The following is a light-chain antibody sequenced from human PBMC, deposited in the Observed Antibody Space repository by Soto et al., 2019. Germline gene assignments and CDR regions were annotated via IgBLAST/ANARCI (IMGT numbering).Light chain of an antibody. CDR3: QQFYYYPHT. V-gene: IGKV1-39*01. J-gene: IGKJ2*01. CDR2: GTS. CDR1: HTIATY. Sequence: EIQMTQSPASLSASVGERVTLTCRASHTIATYLNWYQQKAGKVPEVLIYGTSTLRPGVPSRFTGSGYGTDFTLTINNVQPEDFATYYCQQFYYYPHTFGQGTKLEVK.